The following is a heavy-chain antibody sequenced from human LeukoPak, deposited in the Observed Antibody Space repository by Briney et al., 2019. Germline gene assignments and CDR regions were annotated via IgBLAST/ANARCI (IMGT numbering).Heavy chain of an antibody. J-gene: IGHJ4*02. V-gene: IGHV3-74*01. CDR1: GFTFSDYW. CDR2: IDSDGSDT. D-gene: IGHD3-22*01. CDR3: AKDFYYDSSGYCDY. Sequence: GGSLRLSCAASGFTFSDYWLHWVRQAPGKGLVWVSRIDSDGSDTSYADSVKGRFTISRDNAKNSLYLQMNSLRAEDTALYYCAKDFYYDSSGYCDYWGQGTLVTVSS.